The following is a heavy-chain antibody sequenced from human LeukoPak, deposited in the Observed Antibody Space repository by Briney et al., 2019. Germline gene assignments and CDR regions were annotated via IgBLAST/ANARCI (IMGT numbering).Heavy chain of an antibody. J-gene: IGHJ5*02. D-gene: IGHD2-15*01. V-gene: IGHV4-30-2*01. CDR1: GGSISSGGYS. CDR3: ARVGCSGGSCYSGWFDP. CDR2: IYHSGST. Sequence: SETLSLTCAVSGGSISSGGYSWSWIRQPPGKGLEWIGYIYHSGSTYCNPSLKSRVTISVDRSKNQFSLKLSSVTAADTAVYYCARVGCSGGSCYSGWFDPWGQGTLVTVSS.